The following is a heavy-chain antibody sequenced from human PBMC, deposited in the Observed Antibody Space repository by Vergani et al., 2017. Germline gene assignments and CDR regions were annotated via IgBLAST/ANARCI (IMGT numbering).Heavy chain of an antibody. CDR3: ARSRIYYGAGSPDY. J-gene: IGHJ4*02. D-gene: IGHD3-10*01. Sequence: QVQLQESGPGLVKPSETLSLTCTVSGASVNSYYWSWIRQPPWTGLEWMGYVSFRGDTLYDPSVKGRLTISLNTSSNQFSLYLTSVTAADTAAYYCARSRIYYGAGSPDYWGQGTLVTVSS. V-gene: IGHV4-59*02. CDR1: GASVNSYY. CDR2: VSFRGDT.